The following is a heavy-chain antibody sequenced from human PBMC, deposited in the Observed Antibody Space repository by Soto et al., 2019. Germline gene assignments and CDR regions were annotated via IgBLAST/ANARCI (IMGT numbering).Heavy chain of an antibody. CDR3: ARGGFTIFGVVTNSYNWFDP. CDR1: GYTFISYG. D-gene: IGHD3-3*01. Sequence: GASVKVSCKASGYTFISYGISWVRQAPGQGLEWMGWISAYNGNTNYAQKLQGRVTMTTDTSTSTAYMELRSLRSDDTAVYYCARGGFTIFGVVTNSYNWFDPWGQGTLVTVSS. V-gene: IGHV1-18*04. CDR2: ISAYNGNT. J-gene: IGHJ5*02.